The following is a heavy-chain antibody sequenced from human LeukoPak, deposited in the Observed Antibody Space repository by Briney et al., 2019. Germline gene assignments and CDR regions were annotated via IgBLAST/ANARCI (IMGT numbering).Heavy chain of an antibody. J-gene: IGHJ4*02. CDR3: ARDLGISGWYAPPLGYFDY. D-gene: IGHD6-19*01. CDR1: GFTFSSYG. Sequence: GGSLRLSCAASGFTFSSYGMHWVHQAPGKGLEWVAVISYDGSNKYYADSVKGRFTISRDNSKNTLYLQMNSLRAEDTAVYYCARDLGISGWYAPPLGYFDYWGQGTLVTVSS. V-gene: IGHV3-30*03. CDR2: ISYDGSNK.